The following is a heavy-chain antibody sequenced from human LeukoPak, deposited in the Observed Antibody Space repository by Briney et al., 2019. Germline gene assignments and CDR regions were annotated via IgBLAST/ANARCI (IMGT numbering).Heavy chain of an antibody. Sequence: SGTLSLTCTVSGGSISSSTWWSWVRQPPGKGLECIGEIHHSGTTNYNPSLKSRVTISIDKSKNQFSLKLNSVTAADTAVYYCARLRGNTMVEYWGQGTLVTVSS. V-gene: IGHV4-4*02. CDR1: GGSISSSTW. CDR2: IHHSGTT. J-gene: IGHJ4*02. D-gene: IGHD3-10*01. CDR3: ARLRGNTMVEY.